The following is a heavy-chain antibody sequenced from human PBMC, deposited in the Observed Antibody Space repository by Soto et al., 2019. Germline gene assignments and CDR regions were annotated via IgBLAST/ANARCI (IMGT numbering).Heavy chain of an antibody. Sequence: SETLSLTCTVSGGPISSGTYYWSWLRQHPGKGLEWIGYINYSGSTYYNPSLKSRVTISVDTSKNQFSLKLSSVTAADTAVYYCARAARWDYYYGMDVWGQGTTVTVSS. CDR2: INYSGST. CDR1: GGPISSGTYY. J-gene: IGHJ6*02. V-gene: IGHV4-31*03. D-gene: IGHD2-15*01. CDR3: ARAARWDYYYGMDV.